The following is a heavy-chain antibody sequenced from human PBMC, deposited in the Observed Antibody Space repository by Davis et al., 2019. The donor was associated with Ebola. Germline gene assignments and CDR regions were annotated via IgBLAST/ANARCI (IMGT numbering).Heavy chain of an antibody. V-gene: IGHV1-69*13. J-gene: IGHJ4*02. CDR3: ARSKKTYYYDSSGYYPDY. Sequence: SVKVSCKASGYTFSSYAISWVRQAPGQGLEWMGGIIPIFGTANYAQKFQGRVTITADESSSTAYMELSSLRSEDTAVYYCARSKKTYYYDSSGYYPDYWGQGTLVTVSS. CDR1: GYTFSSYA. D-gene: IGHD3-22*01. CDR2: IIPIFGTA.